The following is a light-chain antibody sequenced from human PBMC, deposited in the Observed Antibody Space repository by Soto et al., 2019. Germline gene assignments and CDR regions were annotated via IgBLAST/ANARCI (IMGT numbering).Light chain of an antibody. J-gene: IGLJ1*01. CDR2: EVT. Sequence: QSFLTQPPSASVSPGQSVTISCTGTTSDIGAYNYVSWYQQRPGKAPKLIIYEVTRRPSGVPDRIFGSKYDTTASLTVSGLQAEDEADYYCCSSAPSRTFVFGTGTKVTVL. V-gene: IGLV2-8*01. CDR3: CSSAPSRTFV. CDR1: TSDIGAYNY.